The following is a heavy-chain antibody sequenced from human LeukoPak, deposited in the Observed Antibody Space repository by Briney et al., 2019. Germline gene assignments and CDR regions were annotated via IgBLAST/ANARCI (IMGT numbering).Heavy chain of an antibody. J-gene: IGHJ5*02. CDR2: IYTSGST. D-gene: IGHD3-3*01. Sequence: SSETLSLTCTVSGGSISSYYWSWIRQPAGKGLEWIGRIYTSGSTNYNPSLKSRVTMSVDTSKNQFSLKLSSVTAADTAVYYCARGSAEWLWDPGWFDPWGQGTLVTVSS. CDR3: ARGSAEWLWDPGWFDP. V-gene: IGHV4-4*07. CDR1: GGSISSYY.